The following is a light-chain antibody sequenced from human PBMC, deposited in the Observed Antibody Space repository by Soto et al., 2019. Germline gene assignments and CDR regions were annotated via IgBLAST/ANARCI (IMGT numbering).Light chain of an antibody. CDR1: QSVSSN. Sequence: EIVMTQSPVTLSVSPGVRATISCRASQSVSSNLAWYQQKPGQTPRLLIYGASTRASGIPARFSGSGSGTEFTLSISSLQSEDFAVYYCQQYNNWPRTFGQGTKVEIK. CDR2: GAS. V-gene: IGKV3-15*01. J-gene: IGKJ1*01. CDR3: QQYNNWPRT.